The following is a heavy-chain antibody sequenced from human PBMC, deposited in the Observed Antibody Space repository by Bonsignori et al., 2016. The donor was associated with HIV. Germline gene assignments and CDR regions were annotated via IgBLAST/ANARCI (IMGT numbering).Heavy chain of an antibody. J-gene: IGHJ6*03. CDR2: IRSKANSYAT. CDR3: TRLVEWDIVVVPAANYMDV. V-gene: IGHV3-73*01. CDR1: GFTFSGSA. D-gene: IGHD2-2*01. Sequence: GGSLRLSCAATGFTFSGSAMHWVRQASGKGLEWVGRIRSKANSYATAYAASVKGRFTISRDDSKNTAYLQMNSLKTEDTAVYYCTRLVEWDIVVVPAANYMDVWGKGTTVTVSS.